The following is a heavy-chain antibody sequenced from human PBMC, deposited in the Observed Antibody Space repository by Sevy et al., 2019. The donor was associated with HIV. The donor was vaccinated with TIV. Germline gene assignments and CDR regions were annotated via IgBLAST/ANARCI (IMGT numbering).Heavy chain of an antibody. V-gene: IGHV3-23*01. D-gene: IGHD3-22*01. CDR2: ISGPGYGT. J-gene: IGHJ3*01. CDR1: GFTFNTHA. Sequence: GGSLRLSCAASGFTFNTHAMNWVRQAPGKGLEWVSVISGPGYGTNYADSVKGRFTISRDNSKNTLFLQTNSLRDDDTAVYYCAKALNPALESMLEVNLRSLKGFDVWGQGTMVTVSS. CDR3: AKALNPALESMLEVNLRSLKGFDV.